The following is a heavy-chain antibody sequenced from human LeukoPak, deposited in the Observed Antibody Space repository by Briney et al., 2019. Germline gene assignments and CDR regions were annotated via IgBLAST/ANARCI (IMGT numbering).Heavy chain of an antibody. Sequence: SETLSLTCTVSGGSISSYYWHWIRQPPGKGLEWIGYIYYSGSTNYNPSLKSRVTISVDTSRNQFSLKLSSVTAADTALYYCARAEINDYSRYWGQGIPVIVSS. CDR1: GGSISSYY. V-gene: IGHV4-59*08. D-gene: IGHD4-11*01. CDR2: IYYSGST. CDR3: ARAEINDYSRY. J-gene: IGHJ4*02.